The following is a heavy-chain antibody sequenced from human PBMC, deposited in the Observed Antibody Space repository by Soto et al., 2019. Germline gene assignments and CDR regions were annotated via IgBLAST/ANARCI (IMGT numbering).Heavy chain of an antibody. V-gene: IGHV1-69*06. J-gene: IGHJ3*02. CDR3: AREGSSVVVMFKAFDI. CDR2: IIPIFGTA. CDR1: GGTFSSYA. D-gene: IGHD3-22*01. Sequence: AAVKFSCKASGGTFSSYAISWVRQAPGQGLDWMGGIIPIFGTANYAQKFQGRVTITADKSTSTAYMELSSLRYEDKAVYYCAREGSSVVVMFKAFDIWGQGTRVTVSS.